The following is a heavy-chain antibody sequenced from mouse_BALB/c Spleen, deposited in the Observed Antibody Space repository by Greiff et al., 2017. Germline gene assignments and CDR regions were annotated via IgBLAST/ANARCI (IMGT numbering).Heavy chain of an antibody. J-gene: IGHJ2*01. V-gene: IGHV5-17*02. CDR1: GFTFSSYT. CDR3: ARYDYDGFDY. Sequence: EVKLVESGGGLVQPGGSLKLSCAASGFTFSSYTMSWVRQTPEKRLEWVAYISSGSSTIYYADTVKGRFTISRDNPKNTLFLQRTSLRSEDTAMYYCARYDYDGFDYWGQGTTLTVSS. CDR2: ISSGSSTI. D-gene: IGHD2-4*01.